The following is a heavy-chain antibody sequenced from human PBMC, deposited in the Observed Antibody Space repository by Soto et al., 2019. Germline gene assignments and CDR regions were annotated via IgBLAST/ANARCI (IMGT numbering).Heavy chain of an antibody. J-gene: IGHJ4*02. Sequence: QVQLQESGPGLVKPSETLSLTCTVSGGSITNYYWSWIRQPPGKGLEWIGYIYSSGSTNYNPSLKSRVALSADTSKNQVSLKLPSVTAADTAVYYCARDHPHSYGIYYFDYWGQGTLVTVSS. CDR2: IYSSGST. CDR1: GGSITNYY. CDR3: ARDHPHSYGIYYFDY. D-gene: IGHD5-18*01. V-gene: IGHV4-59*01.